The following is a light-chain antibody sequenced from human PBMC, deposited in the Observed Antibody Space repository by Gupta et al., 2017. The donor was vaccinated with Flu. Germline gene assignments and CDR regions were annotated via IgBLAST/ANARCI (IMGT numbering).Light chain of an antibody. Sequence: DIVLTQSPATLSSSPGESATLACRASQSVRTYLAWYQHKVGQAPRLLLYDASKRATGIPARFSGSGSGTDFTLTISSLEPGDSAVYYCQQRSNWFTFGGGTKVEIK. CDR3: QQRSNWFT. J-gene: IGKJ4*01. CDR1: QSVRTY. V-gene: IGKV3-11*01. CDR2: DAS.